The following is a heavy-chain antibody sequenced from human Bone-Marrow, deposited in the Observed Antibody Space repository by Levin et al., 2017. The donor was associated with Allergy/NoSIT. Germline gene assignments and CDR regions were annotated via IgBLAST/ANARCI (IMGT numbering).Heavy chain of an antibody. CDR1: GFTFSDYY. D-gene: IGHD5-12*01. CDR3: ARESHSGYDNFDY. J-gene: IGHJ4*02. CDR2: ISSTSNTI. V-gene: IGHV3-11*01. Sequence: PGGSLRLSCAASGFTFSDYYMSWIRQAPGKGLEWVSYISSTSNTIYYADSVKGRFTVSRDNAENSLYLQMNSLSADDSAVYYCARESHSGYDNFDYWGQGALVTVSS.